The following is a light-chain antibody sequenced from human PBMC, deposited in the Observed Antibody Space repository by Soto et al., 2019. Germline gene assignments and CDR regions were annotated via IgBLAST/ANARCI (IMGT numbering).Light chain of an antibody. V-gene: IGLV1-44*01. J-gene: IGLJ3*02. CDR3: AVWDASLSAWV. Sequence: QSVLTQPPSASGTPGQSVTISCSGRSSNIGTNTVNWYQQLPGTAPEVLIYNNNQRPSGVPDRFSGSKSGTSASLAISGLQSEDEADYYCAVWDASLSAWVFGGGTKLTVL. CDR1: SSNIGTNT. CDR2: NNN.